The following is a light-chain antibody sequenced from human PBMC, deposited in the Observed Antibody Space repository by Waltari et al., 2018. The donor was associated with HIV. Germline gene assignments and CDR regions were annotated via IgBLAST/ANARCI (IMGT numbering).Light chain of an antibody. CDR1: AMPTRT. CDR3: QSADSSGTYWV. CDR2: KDS. Sequence: SYELTQPPSVSVSPGQTARITCSGDAMPTRTDSWYQQKLGQAPVLVIYKDSERPSGIPERFSGSSSGTTVTLTISGVQAEDEADYYCQSADSSGTYWVFGGGTKLTVL. V-gene: IGLV3-25*03. J-gene: IGLJ3*02.